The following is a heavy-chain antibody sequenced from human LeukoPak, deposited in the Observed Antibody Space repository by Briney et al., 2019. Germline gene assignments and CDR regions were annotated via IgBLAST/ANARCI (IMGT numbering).Heavy chain of an antibody. Sequence: GGSLRLSCAASGFTFSGYWMSWVRQAPGKGLEWVANIKVDGSEKNYVDSVKGRLTISRDNAKNSLYLQMNSLRAEDTAVYYCARGGRKLDSWGQGTLVTVSS. CDR1: GFTFSGYW. CDR3: ARGGRKLDS. CDR2: IKVDGSEK. J-gene: IGHJ4*02. V-gene: IGHV3-7*01.